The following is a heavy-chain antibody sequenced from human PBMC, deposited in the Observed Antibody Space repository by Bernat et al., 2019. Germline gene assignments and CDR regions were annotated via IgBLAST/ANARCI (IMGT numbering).Heavy chain of an antibody. CDR2: IYYSGST. J-gene: IGHJ4*02. V-gene: IGHV4-30-4*08. Sequence: QVQLQESGPGLVKPSQTLSLTCTVSGGSISSGGYYWSWIRQPPGKGLEWIGYIYYSGSTNYNPSLKSRVTISVDTSKNQFSLKLSSVTAADTAVYYCARGDQLPDGVAPLDYWGQGTLVTVSS. CDR3: ARGDQLPDGVAPLDY. D-gene: IGHD2-2*01. CDR1: GGSISSGGYY.